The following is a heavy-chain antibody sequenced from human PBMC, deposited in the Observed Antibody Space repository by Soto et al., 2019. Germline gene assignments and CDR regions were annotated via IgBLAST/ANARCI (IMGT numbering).Heavy chain of an antibody. D-gene: IGHD3-16*01. J-gene: IGHJ5*02. CDR3: ATVLRLVVNWVDP. CDR2: IATYNSNR. Sequence: PLVQSGPEVKKPGASITVSCKTSGDTYTNFGLSWVRQAPGQGLEWMGWIATYNSNRNYAQKFQGRLTLTTDTSTSTAYMKLKSLRYDDTDVYYGATVLRLVVNWVDPWCQGTLVTVSS. V-gene: IGHV1-18*01. CDR1: GDTYTNFG.